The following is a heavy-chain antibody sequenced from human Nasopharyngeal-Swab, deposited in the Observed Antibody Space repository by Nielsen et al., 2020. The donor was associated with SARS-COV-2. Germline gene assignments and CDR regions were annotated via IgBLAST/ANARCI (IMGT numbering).Heavy chain of an antibody. D-gene: IGHD2/OR15-2a*01. CDR3: ARDLPENNYYGMVV. V-gene: IGHV3-30*04. CDR1: GFTFSSYA. J-gene: IGHJ6*02. Sequence: GESLKISCAASGFTFSSYAMHWVRQAPGKGLEWVAVISYDGSNKYYADSVKGRFTISRDNSKNTLYLQMNSLRAEDTAVYYCARDLPENNYYGMVVWGQGTTVTVSS. CDR2: ISYDGSNK.